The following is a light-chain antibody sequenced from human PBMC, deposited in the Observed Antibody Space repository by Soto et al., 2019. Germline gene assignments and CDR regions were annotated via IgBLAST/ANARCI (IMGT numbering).Light chain of an antibody. CDR2: GAS. J-gene: IGKJ4*01. CDR1: QSVSSSY. Sequence: EIVLTQSPGTLSLSPGERATLSCRASQSVSSSYLAWYQQRPGQAPRLLIYGASSRATGIPDRFSGSGSWKDCNVTISRREPEDCTVYYWQQYRSSPLTLGGGTKLEL. V-gene: IGKV3-20*01. CDR3: QQYRSSPLT.